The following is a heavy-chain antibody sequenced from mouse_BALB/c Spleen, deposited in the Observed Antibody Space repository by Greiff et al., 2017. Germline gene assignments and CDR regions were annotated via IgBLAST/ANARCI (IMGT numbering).Heavy chain of an antibody. CDR3: ARSDYRYDTLYYYAMDY. Sequence: VQLQQSGAELVRPGTSVKVSCKASGYAFTNYLIEWVKQRPGQGLEWIGVINPGSGGTNYNEKFKGKATLTADKSSSTAYMQLSSLTSDDSAVYFCARSDYRYDTLYYYAMDYWGQGTSVTVSS. J-gene: IGHJ4*01. CDR2: INPGSGGT. V-gene: IGHV1-54*01. D-gene: IGHD2-14*01. CDR1: GYAFTNYL.